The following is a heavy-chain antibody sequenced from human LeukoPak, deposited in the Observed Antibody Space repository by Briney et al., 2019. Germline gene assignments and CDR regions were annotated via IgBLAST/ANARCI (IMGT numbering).Heavy chain of an antibody. J-gene: IGHJ4*02. CDR2: ISAYNGNT. CDR1: GYTFTSYG. V-gene: IGHV1-18*01. Sequence: ASVKVSCKASGYTFTSYGISWVRQAPGQGLEWMGWISAYNGNTNYAQKLQGRGTMTTDTSTSTAYMELRSLRSDDTAVYYCARGYCSSTSCYAADYWGQGTLVTVSS. D-gene: IGHD2-2*01. CDR3: ARGYCSSTSCYAADY.